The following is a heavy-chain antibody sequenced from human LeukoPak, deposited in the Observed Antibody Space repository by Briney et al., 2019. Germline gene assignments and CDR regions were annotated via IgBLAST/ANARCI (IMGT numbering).Heavy chain of an antibody. J-gene: IGHJ6*03. V-gene: IGHV4-31*03. CDR3: ASLVVPAAYYYYYYTDV. Sequence: SQTLSLTCTVSGGSISSGGYYWSWIRQHPGKGLEWIGYIYYSGSTYYNPSLKSRVTISVDTSKNQFPLKLSSVTAADTAVYYCASLVVPAAYYYYYYTDVWGKGTTVTVSS. CDR1: GGSISSGGYY. CDR2: IYYSGST. D-gene: IGHD2-2*01.